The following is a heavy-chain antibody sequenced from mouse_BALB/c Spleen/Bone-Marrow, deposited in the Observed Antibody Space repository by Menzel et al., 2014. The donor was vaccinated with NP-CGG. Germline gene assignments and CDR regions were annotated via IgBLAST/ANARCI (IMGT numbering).Heavy chain of an antibody. Sequence: VKLMESGPGLVAPSQSLSITCTVSGFSLTGYGVNWVRQPPGKGLEWLGVIWGDGSTDYNSVLKSRLSISKDNSKSQVFLKMNSLQTDDTARYYCARSFTTVVATPFDFWGQGTTLTVSS. CDR1: GFSLTGYG. CDR2: IWGDGST. J-gene: IGHJ2*01. D-gene: IGHD1-1*01. CDR3: ARSFTTVVATPFDF. V-gene: IGHV2-6-7*01.